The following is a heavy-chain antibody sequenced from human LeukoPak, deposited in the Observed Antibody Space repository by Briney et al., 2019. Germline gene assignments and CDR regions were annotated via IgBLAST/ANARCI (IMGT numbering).Heavy chain of an antibody. CDR1: GFTFSSYA. CDR3: AKWKYSSSWYELLENYYYMDV. V-gene: IGHV3-23*01. Sequence: GGSLRLSCAASGFTFSSYAMSWVRQAPGKGLEWVSAISGSGGSTYYADSVKGRFTISRDNSKNTLYLQMNSLRAEDTAVYYCAKWKYSSSWYELLENYYYMDVWGKGTTVTVSS. CDR2: ISGSGGST. J-gene: IGHJ6*03. D-gene: IGHD6-13*01.